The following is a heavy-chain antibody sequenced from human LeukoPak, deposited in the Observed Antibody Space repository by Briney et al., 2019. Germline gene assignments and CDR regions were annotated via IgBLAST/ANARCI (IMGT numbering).Heavy chain of an antibody. CDR3: ARDPVMVRGVIISRFDY. CDR2: ISSSSSYI. Sequence: GGSLRLSCAASGFTFSSYSMNWVRQAPGKGLEWDSSISSSSSYIYYADSVKGRFTISRDNAKNSLYLQMNSLRAEDTAVYYCARDPVMVRGVIISRFDYWGQGTLVTVSS. D-gene: IGHD3-10*01. CDR1: GFTFSSYS. V-gene: IGHV3-21*01. J-gene: IGHJ4*02.